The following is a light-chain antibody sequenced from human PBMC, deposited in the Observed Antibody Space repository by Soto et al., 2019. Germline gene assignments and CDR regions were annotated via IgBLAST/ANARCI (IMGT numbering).Light chain of an antibody. CDR2: RNN. J-gene: IGLJ3*02. CDR3: AAWDDSLSDWV. CDR1: SSNIGSNY. Sequence: QSVLTQPPSASGTPGQRVTISCSGSSSNIGSNYVYWYQQLPGTAPKLLIYRNNQRPSGVPDRFSGSKSGTSASLAISGLWSEDEADYYCAAWDDSLSDWVFGGGTKVTVL. V-gene: IGLV1-47*03.